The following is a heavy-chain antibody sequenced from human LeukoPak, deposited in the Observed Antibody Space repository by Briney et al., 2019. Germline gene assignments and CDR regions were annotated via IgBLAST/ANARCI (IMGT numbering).Heavy chain of an antibody. D-gene: IGHD2-15*01. CDR1: GGTFSSYA. Sequence: SVKVSCKASGGTFSSYAISWVRQAPGQGLEWMGGIIPIFGTANYAQKLQGRVTMTTDTSTSTAYMELRSLRSDDTAVYYCARLGTDCSGGSCYWGQGTLVTVSS. CDR3: ARLGTDCSGGSCY. V-gene: IGHV1-69*05. CDR2: IIPIFGTA. J-gene: IGHJ4*02.